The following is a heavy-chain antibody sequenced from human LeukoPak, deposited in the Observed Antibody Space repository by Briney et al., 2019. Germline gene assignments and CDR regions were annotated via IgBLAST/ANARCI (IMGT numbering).Heavy chain of an antibody. Sequence: VASVKVSCKASGCTFTSYYMHWVRQAPGQGLEWMGIINPSGGSTSYAQKFQGRVTMTRDTSTSTVYMELSSLRSEDTAVYYCARDLADIVVDPPAMPYYFDYWGQGTVVTVSS. CDR2: INPSGGST. CDR3: ARDLADIVVDPPAMPYYFDY. V-gene: IGHV1-46*01. D-gene: IGHD2-2*01. CDR1: GCTFTSYY. J-gene: IGHJ4*02.